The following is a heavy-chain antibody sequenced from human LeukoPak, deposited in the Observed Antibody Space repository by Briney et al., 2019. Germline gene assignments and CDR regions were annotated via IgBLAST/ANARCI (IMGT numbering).Heavy chain of an antibody. D-gene: IGHD3-10*01. CDR1: GGSISSYY. Sequence: SETLSLTCTVSGGSISSYYWSWIRQPPGKGLEWIGYIYYSGSTNYNPSLKSRVTIPVDTSKNQFSLKLSSVTAADTAVYYCALNYYGSGGTFDYWGQGTLVTVSS. CDR3: ALNYYGSGGTFDY. V-gene: IGHV4-59*01. CDR2: IYYSGST. J-gene: IGHJ4*02.